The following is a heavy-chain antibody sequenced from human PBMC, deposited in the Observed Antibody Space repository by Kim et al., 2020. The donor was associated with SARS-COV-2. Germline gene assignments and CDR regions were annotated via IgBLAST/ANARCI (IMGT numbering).Heavy chain of an antibody. Sequence: NYNPSLKSRVTISVDTSKNQFSLKLSSVTAADTAVYYCARYNILTYYFEYWGQGTLVTVSS. CDR3: ARYNILTYYFEY. V-gene: IGHV4-4*09. D-gene: IGHD1-20*01. J-gene: IGHJ4*02.